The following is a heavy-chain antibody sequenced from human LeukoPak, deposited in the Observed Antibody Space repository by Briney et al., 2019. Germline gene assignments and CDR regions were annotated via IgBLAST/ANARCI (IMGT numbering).Heavy chain of an antibody. CDR2: IRGTGDFI. CDR3: ARRIYQDIGGKSYYYGLDV. CDR1: GFLFRIYT. Sequence: GGSLRLSCAASGFLFRIYTIHWVRQAPGKGLEWVSSIRGTGDFIYYADSLKGRVTVSRDNAQNSLYLQMDSLRGEDTAVYYCARRIYQDIGGKSYYYGLDVWGQGTTVTVSS. D-gene: IGHD2-15*01. V-gene: IGHV3-21*01. J-gene: IGHJ6*02.